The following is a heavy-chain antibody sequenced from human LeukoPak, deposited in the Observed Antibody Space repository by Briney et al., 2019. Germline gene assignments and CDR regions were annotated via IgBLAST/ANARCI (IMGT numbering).Heavy chain of an antibody. V-gene: IGHV3-23*01. CDR2: IGGSGDIT. D-gene: IGHD3-16*02. Sequence: GGSLRLSCAASGFTFSSFAMSWVRQAPGKGLEWASAIGGSGDITYYADSVKGRFTISRDNFKSTLYLQMSSLRVEDTALYYCAKSVNWYFDLWGRGTLVTVSS. CDR3: AKSVNWYFDL. J-gene: IGHJ2*01. CDR1: GFTFSSFA.